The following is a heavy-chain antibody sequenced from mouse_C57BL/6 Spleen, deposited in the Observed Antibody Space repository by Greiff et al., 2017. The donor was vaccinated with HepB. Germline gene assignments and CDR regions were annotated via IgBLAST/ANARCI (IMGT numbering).Heavy chain of an antibody. J-gene: IGHJ1*03. Sequence: VQLQQSGAELVKPGASVKISCNASGYAFSSYWMNWVKQRPGKGLEWIGQIYPGDGDTNYNGKFKGKATLTADKSSSTAYMQLSSLTSEDSAVYFCARTTVVAGWYFDVWGTGATVTVSS. V-gene: IGHV1-80*01. D-gene: IGHD1-1*01. CDR2: IYPGDGDT. CDR1: GYAFSSYW. CDR3: ARTTVVAGWYFDV.